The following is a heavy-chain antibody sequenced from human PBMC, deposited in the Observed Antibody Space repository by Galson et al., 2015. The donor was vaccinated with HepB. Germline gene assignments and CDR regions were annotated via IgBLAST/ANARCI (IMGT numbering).Heavy chain of an antibody. CDR2: IWYDGSNK. V-gene: IGHV3-33*01. J-gene: IGHJ4*02. D-gene: IGHD5-24*01. CDR3: ARDLGDGYNHPYYFDY. Sequence: SLRLSCAASGFTFSSYGMHWVRQAPGKGLEWVAVIWYDGSNKYYADSVKGRFTISRDNSKNTLYLQMNSLRAEDTAVYYCARDLGDGYNHPYYFDYWGQGTLVTVSS. CDR1: GFTFSSYG.